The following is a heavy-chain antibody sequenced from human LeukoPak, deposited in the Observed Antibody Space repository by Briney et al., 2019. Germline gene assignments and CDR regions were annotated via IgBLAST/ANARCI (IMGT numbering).Heavy chain of an antibody. V-gene: IGHV3-43*02. Sequence: GGSLRLSCAAPGFTFDVYAMHWVRQAPGKGLEWVSLISGDGGSTYYADSVKGRFTISRDNSKNSLYLQMNSLRTEDTALYYCAKLEGYSYPDRYYYYYMDVWGKGTTVTVSS. J-gene: IGHJ6*03. D-gene: IGHD5-18*01. CDR1: GFTFDVYA. CDR3: AKLEGYSYPDRYYYYYMDV. CDR2: ISGDGGST.